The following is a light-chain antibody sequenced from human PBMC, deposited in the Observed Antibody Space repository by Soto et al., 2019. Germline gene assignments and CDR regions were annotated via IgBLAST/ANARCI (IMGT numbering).Light chain of an antibody. Sequence: QSVLSQPPSASGTPGQRVTISFSGSSSNIGSNTVNWYQQLPGTAPKLLIYSNNQRPSGVPDRFSGSKSGTSASLAISGLQSEDEADYYCAAWDDSLNWLFGTGTKLTVL. CDR2: SNN. V-gene: IGLV1-44*01. J-gene: IGLJ1*01. CDR3: AAWDDSLNWL. CDR1: SSNIGSNT.